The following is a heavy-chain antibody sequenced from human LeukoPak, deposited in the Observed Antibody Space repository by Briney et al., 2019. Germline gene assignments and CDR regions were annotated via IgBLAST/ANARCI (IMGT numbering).Heavy chain of an antibody. V-gene: IGHV4-39*01. CDR3: ARSSLLWFGELLSYYMDV. CDR1: GGSISSSSYY. CDR2: IYYSGST. D-gene: IGHD3-10*01. Sequence: SETLPLTCTVSGGSISSSSYYWGWIRQPPGKGLEWIGTIYYSGSTYYNPSLKSRVTISVDSSKNQFSLKLSSVTAADTAVYYCARSSLLWFGELLSYYMDVWGKGTTVTISS. J-gene: IGHJ6*03.